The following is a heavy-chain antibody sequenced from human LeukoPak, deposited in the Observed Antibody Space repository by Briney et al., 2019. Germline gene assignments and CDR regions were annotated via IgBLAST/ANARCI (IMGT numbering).Heavy chain of an antibody. CDR1: GGSISSYY. V-gene: IGHV4-59*08. D-gene: IGHD6-13*01. CDR2: IYYSGST. J-gene: IGHJ6*02. Sequence: PSETLSLTCTVSGGSISSYYWSWIRQPPGKGLEWIGYIYYSGSTNYNPPLKSRVTISVDTSKNQFSLKLSSVTAADTAVYYCARLKGQLVGPEYYYYGMDVWGQGTTVTVSS. CDR3: ARLKGQLVGPEYYYYGMDV.